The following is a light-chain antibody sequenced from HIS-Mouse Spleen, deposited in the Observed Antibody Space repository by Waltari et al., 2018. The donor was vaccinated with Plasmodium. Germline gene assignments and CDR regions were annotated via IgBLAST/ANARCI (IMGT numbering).Light chain of an antibody. Sequence: EIVMTQSPATLSVSPGERATLSCRASQSVSSNLAWYQQEPGQAPRLLIYGASTRATGIPARFSGIGSGTEFTLTISSLQSEDFAVYYCQQYNNWSFTFGPGTKVDIK. J-gene: IGKJ3*01. CDR1: QSVSSN. CDR2: GAS. V-gene: IGKV3-15*01. CDR3: QQYNNWSFT.